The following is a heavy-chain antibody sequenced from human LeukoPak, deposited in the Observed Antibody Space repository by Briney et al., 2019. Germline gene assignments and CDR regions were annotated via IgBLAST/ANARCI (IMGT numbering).Heavy chain of an antibody. Sequence: PGGSLRLSCTVSTFTFNKAWMNWVRQSPGKGLEWVARIKSQPHGGTTDYAAAVKGRFTISRDDSNSIAYLQMNSLIIEDTAVYFCTRDPHYYHGNPHDFWGQGTRVTVSS. CDR1: TFTFNKAW. CDR2: IKSQPHGGTT. V-gene: IGHV3-15*07. D-gene: IGHD4-23*01. J-gene: IGHJ4*02. CDR3: TRDPHYYHGNPHDF.